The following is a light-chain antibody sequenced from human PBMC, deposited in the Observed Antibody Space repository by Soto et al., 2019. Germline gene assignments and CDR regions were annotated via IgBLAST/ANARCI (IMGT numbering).Light chain of an antibody. CDR1: SSNIGSNY. V-gene: IGLV1-47*02. Sequence: QSVLTQPPSASGTPGQRVTIPCSGSSSNIGSNYVYWYQQLPGTAPKLLIYSNNQRPSGVPDRFSVSKSGTSASLAISGLRSEDEADYYCAAWDDSRSGGVFGGGTKLTVL. CDR2: SNN. J-gene: IGLJ3*02. CDR3: AAWDDSRSGGV.